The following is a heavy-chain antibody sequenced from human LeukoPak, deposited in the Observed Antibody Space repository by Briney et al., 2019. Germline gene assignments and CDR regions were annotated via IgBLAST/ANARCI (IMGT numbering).Heavy chain of an antibody. D-gene: IGHD3-3*01. J-gene: IGHJ4*02. Sequence: GGSLRLSCAGSGFTFSKSAMTWVRQAPGTGLVWVSAISGRGDFTYYADSVKGRFTISRDNSKNVLYLQMSSLRTQDTAVYYCAKREAEESGPIDFWGQGTLVTVSS. CDR3: AKREAEESGPIDF. CDR1: GFTFSKSA. V-gene: IGHV3-23*01. CDR2: ISGRGDFT.